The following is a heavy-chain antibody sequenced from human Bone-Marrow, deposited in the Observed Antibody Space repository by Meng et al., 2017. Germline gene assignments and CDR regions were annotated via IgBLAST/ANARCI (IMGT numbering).Heavy chain of an antibody. D-gene: IGHD3-16*01. J-gene: IGHJ3*02. Sequence: ELQLLESGGGLVRPGGSLRLSCAASGFTFSSYAMIWVRQAPGKGLKGVSGISNAGGSTYSADSVKGRFTISRDNSKNTVYLQMNSLRVEDTAVFYCARYAGGRTFDIWGQGTMVTVSS. CDR1: GFTFSSYA. CDR3: ARYAGGRTFDI. V-gene: IGHV3-23*01. CDR2: ISNAGGST.